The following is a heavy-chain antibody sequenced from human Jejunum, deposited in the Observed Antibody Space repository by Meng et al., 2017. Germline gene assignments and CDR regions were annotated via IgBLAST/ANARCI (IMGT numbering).Heavy chain of an antibody. D-gene: IGHD2/OR15-2a*01. CDR3: ARAQTKSSSLEV. V-gene: IGHV1-69*02. Sequence: SVMVSCKASRGTVTGYTINWVRHAPGQGLEWLGRIIPILGIPNYGQKFQDRVTITANKSTSTAYMELSSLRSEDTAVYYCARAQTKSSSLEVWGQGTTVTVSS. J-gene: IGHJ6*02. CDR1: RGTVTGYT. CDR2: IIPILGIP.